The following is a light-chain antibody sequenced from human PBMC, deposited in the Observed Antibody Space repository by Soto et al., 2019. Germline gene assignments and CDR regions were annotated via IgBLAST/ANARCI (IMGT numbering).Light chain of an antibody. CDR1: QSLLHSDAKTY. J-gene: IGKJ4*01. V-gene: IGKV2D-29*01. CDR2: EGF. CDR3: LQSIHLPLT. Sequence: IVMTQTPHSLSVTPGQPASISCKTSQSLLHSDAKTYLYWYLQRPGQPPHLLIYEGFNLFSGVXDXXSGSGSGTDFTLKISRVEAEDVFFYYCLQSIHLPLTFGGGTKVEIK.